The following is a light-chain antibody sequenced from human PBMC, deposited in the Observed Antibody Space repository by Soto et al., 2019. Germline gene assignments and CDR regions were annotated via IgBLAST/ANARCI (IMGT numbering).Light chain of an antibody. CDR3: QQYGSSPRT. J-gene: IGKJ1*01. Sequence: EFVLTQSPGTLSLSPGERATLSCMASQTVRNNYLAWYQQKPGQAPRLLIYDASSRATGIPDRFSGGGSGTDFTLTISRLEPEDFAVYYCQQYGSSPRTFGQGTKV. V-gene: IGKV3-20*01. CDR1: QTVRNNY. CDR2: DAS.